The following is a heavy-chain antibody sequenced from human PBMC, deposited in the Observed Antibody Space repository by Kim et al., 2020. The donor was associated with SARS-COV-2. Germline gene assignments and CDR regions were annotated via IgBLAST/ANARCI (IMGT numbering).Heavy chain of an antibody. CDR2: ITDTGNVQ. J-gene: IGHJ2*01. CDR3: ARVWGVPDHDWHFDL. Sequence: GGSLRLSCTASGFTFSAYWMHGVRQAPGKGLVWVSRITDTGNVQSYADSVKGRFTSSRDNAKNTLYLQMNSLRAEDTAVYYCARVWGVPDHDWHFDLWGRGTLVTVS. D-gene: IGHD3-16*01. V-gene: IGHV3-74*01. CDR1: GFTFSAYW.